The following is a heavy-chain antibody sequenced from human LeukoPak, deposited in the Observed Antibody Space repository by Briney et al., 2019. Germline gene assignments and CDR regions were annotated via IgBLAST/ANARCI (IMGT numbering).Heavy chain of an antibody. CDR2: INHSGST. D-gene: IGHD3-22*01. CDR3: ARDRWRRITMIVVANQGWFDP. J-gene: IGHJ5*02. CDR1: GGSFSGYY. Sequence: SETLSLTCAVYGGSFSGYYWSWIRQPPGKGLEWIREINHSGSTNYNPSLKSRVTISVDTSKNQFSLKLSSVTAADTAVYYCARDRWRRITMIVVANQGWFDPWGQGTLVTVSS. V-gene: IGHV4-34*01.